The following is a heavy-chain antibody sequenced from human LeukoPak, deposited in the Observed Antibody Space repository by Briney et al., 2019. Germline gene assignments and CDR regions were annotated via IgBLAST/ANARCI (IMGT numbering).Heavy chain of an antibody. J-gene: IGHJ6*02. D-gene: IGHD3-10*01. CDR3: ATPRGDYYYGMDV. V-gene: IGHV3-74*01. CDR1: GFTFSNYW. CDR2: VNSDGSNT. Sequence: GGSLRLSCAASGFTFSNYWMHWVRQAPGKGLVWVSRVNSDGSNTYYADSVKGRFTISRDSAKNTLYLQMNSLRAEDTAVYYCATPRGDYYYGMDVWGLGTTVTVSS.